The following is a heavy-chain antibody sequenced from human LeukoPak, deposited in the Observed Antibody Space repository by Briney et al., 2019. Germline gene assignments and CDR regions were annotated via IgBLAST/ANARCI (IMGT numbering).Heavy chain of an antibody. CDR3: ARDQGGYYGSGSYYTGDY. Sequence: AASVKVSCKASGGTFSNYAISWVRQAPGQGLEWMGGIIPIFGRANYAQKFRGRVTITADTSTSTAYMELRSLRSDDTAVYYCARDQGGYYGSGSYYTGDYWGQGTLVTVSS. CDR1: GGTFSNYA. CDR2: IIPIFGRA. V-gene: IGHV1-69*06. D-gene: IGHD3-10*01. J-gene: IGHJ4*02.